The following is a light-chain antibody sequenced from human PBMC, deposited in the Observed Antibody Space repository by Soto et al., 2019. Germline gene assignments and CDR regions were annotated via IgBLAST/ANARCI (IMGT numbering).Light chain of an antibody. V-gene: IGKV1-39*01. J-gene: IGKJ1*01. CDR1: QSISNH. CDR3: QQSYSSPPT. CDR2: AAS. Sequence: DIQMTQSPSSLSASVEDRVIITCRASQSISNHLNWYQQKPGKAPKLLIFAASSLQSGVPSRFSGSRSGPDFTLNIRSLQPEDFATYYCQQSYSSPPTFGHGTKVDIK.